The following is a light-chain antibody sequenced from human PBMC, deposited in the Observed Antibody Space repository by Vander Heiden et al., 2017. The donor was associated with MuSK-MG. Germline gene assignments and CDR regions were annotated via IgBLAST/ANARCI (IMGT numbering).Light chain of an antibody. CDR1: QSVSSN. J-gene: IGKJ3*01. CDR2: GAS. Sequence: EIVLTQSPATLSVSPGERATLSCRASQSVSSNLAWYQQKPGQAPRLLINGASTRATGIPARFSGSGSGTEFTLIISSLQSEDFAVYYCQQYNNWPFTFGPRPKVEIK. V-gene: IGKV3-15*01. CDR3: QQYNNWPFT.